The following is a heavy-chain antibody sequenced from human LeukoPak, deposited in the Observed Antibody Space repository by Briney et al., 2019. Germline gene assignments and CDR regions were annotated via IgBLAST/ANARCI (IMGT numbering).Heavy chain of an antibody. CDR2: ISGSGGST. CDR3: VKGWMVRYYFDY. CDR1: GFTFSNYG. Sequence: SGGSLRLSCAASGFTFSNYGMHWVRQAPGKGLEWVSAISGSGGSTYYADSVRGRFTISRDNSKNTLYLQMNSLRAEDTAVYYCVKGWMVRYYFDYWGQGALVTVSS. D-gene: IGHD2-2*03. V-gene: IGHV3-23*01. J-gene: IGHJ4*02.